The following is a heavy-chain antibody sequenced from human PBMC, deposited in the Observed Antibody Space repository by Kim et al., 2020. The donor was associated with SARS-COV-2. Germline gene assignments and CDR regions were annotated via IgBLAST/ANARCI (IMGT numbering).Heavy chain of an antibody. D-gene: IGHD6-13*01. CDR1: GFTFSSYS. V-gene: IGHV3-21*01. CDR2: ISSSSSYI. Sequence: GGSLRLSCAASGFTFSSYSMNWVRQAPGKGLEWVSSISSSSSYIYYADSVKGRFTISRDNAKNSLYLQMNSLRAEDTAVYYCARSIAAAGTLAWYFDLWGRGTLVTVSS. J-gene: IGHJ2*01. CDR3: ARSIAAAGTLAWYFDL.